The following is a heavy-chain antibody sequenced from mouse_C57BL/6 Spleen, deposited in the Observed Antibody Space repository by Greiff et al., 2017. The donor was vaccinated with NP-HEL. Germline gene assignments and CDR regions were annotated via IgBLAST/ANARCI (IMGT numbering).Heavy chain of an antibody. V-gene: IGHV1-74*01. CDR2: IHPSDSDT. CDR3: ARKLGQGGFDY. J-gene: IGHJ2*01. Sequence: VQLQQPGAELVKPGASVKVSCKASGYTFTSYWMHWVKQRPGQGLEWIGRIHPSDSDTNYNGKFKGKATLTADKSSSTAYMQLSSLTSEDSAVYFCARKLGQGGFDYWGQGTTLTVSS. D-gene: IGHD3-3*01. CDR1: GYTFTSYW.